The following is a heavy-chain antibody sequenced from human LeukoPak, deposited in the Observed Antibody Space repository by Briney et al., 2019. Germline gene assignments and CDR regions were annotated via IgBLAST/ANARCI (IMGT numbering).Heavy chain of an antibody. Sequence: GGSLRLSCAASGFTLSDCAMGWVRQAPGKGLEWVSVISGGGGSTYYADSVKGRFTISRDNSKNTLYLQMNSLRAEDTAVYYCAKGRYGSSRYPFDYWGQGTLVTVSS. J-gene: IGHJ4*02. D-gene: IGHD6-13*01. CDR2: ISGGGGST. CDR1: GFTLSDCA. CDR3: AKGRYGSSRYPFDY. V-gene: IGHV3-23*01.